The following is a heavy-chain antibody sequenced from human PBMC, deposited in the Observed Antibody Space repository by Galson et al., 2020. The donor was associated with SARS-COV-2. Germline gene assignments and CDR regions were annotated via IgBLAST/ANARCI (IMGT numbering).Heavy chain of an antibody. Sequence: TGGSLRLSCAASGFSFGDYAMHWVRQAPGKGLEWVAVIWYDGSYDYYSDSVKGRFTISRDNSKDTLYLHMNSLRVEDTAVYYCASQGGAFDYWGQGTLVTVSS. CDR1: GFSFGDYA. V-gene: IGHV3-33*01. CDR2: IWYDGSYD. J-gene: IGHJ4*02. D-gene: IGHD3-16*01. CDR3: ASQGGAFDY.